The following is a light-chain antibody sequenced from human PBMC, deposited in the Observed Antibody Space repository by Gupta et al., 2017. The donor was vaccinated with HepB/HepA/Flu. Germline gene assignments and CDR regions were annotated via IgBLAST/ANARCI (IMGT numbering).Light chain of an antibody. CDR1: QNINSS. Sequence: DILRTPSPSLLSASIGDRVTCTSRASQNINSSLNWYQQMPGEFPKLLIYAASSLQSGVPSRFSGSRSGTTFTLTISSLQPEDFATYYCQQTYSSPVTFGGGTKVEIK. J-gene: IGKJ4*01. V-gene: IGKV1-39*01. CDR2: AAS. CDR3: QQTYSSPVT.